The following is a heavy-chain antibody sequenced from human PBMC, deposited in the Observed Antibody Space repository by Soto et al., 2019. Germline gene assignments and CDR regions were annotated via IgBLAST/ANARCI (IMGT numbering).Heavy chain of an antibody. J-gene: IGHJ6*02. CDR1: GYTFSSYG. CDR2: ISPYDGNT. CDR3: AGGGYYDTSGLRNYHYYGMNV. Sequence: QVPLVQSGGEVKKPGASVKVSCKASGYTFSSYGINWVRQAPGQGLEWLGWISPYDGNTKYTRILQGRVSMTTDTATKTAYMEVRCLRADDTAVYYCAGGGYYDTSGLRNYHYYGMNVWGQGTTVTVSS. D-gene: IGHD3-9*01. V-gene: IGHV1-18*01.